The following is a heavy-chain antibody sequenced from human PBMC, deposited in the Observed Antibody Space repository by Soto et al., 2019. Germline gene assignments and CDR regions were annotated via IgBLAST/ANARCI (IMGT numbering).Heavy chain of an antibody. CDR1: GFTFSSYW. V-gene: IGHV3-7*01. CDR2: IKQDGSEK. CDR3: ATISYGLFFDY. D-gene: IGHD5-18*01. Sequence: HPGGSLRLSCAASGFTFSSYWMSWVRQAPGKGLEWVANIKQDGSEKYYVDSVKGRFTISRDNAKNSLYLQMNSLRAEDTAVYYCATISYGLFFDYWGQGTLVTVSS. J-gene: IGHJ4*02.